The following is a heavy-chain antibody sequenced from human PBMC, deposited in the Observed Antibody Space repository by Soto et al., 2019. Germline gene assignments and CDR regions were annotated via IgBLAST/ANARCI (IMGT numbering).Heavy chain of an antibody. J-gene: IGHJ6*02. CDR2: IYYSGST. Sequence: SETLSLTCTVSGGSISSYYWSWIRQPPGKGLEWIGYIYYSGSTNYNPSLKSRVTISVDTSKNQFSLKLSSVTAADTAVYYCARAGGYCSGGSCMWYGMDVWGQGTMVTVSS. CDR3: ARAGGYCSGGSCMWYGMDV. CDR1: GGSISSYY. D-gene: IGHD2-15*01. V-gene: IGHV4-59*01.